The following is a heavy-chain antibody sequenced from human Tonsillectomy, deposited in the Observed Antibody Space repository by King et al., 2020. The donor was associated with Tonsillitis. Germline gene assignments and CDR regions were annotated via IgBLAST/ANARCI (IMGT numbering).Heavy chain of an antibody. CDR2: VYHSGST. D-gene: IGHD3-3*01. CDR1: GGAISSSSYY. Sequence: QLQESGPGLVKPSETLSLTCTVSGGAISSSSYYWGWIRQPPGKGLEWIASVYHSGSTYYNPPLKSRVTISVDMSKNQFSLKLTSVTAADTAVYYCARHGLRGYDLWRGYPHTWFVSWGQGARGTVSS. J-gene: IGHJ5*01. CDR3: ARHGLRGYDLWRGYPHTWFVS. V-gene: IGHV4-39*01.